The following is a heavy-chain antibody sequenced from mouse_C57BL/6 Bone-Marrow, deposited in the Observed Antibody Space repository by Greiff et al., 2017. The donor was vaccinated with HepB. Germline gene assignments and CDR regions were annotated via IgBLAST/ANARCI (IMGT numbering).Heavy chain of an antibody. CDR2: IRLKSDNYAT. Sequence: EVKLQESGGGLVQPGGSMKLSCVASGFTFSNYWMNWVRQSPEKGLEWVAQIRLKSDNYATHYAESVKGRFTISRDDSKSSVYLQMNNLRAEDTGIYYCTFPYPYAMDYWGQGTSVTVSS. CDR1: GFTFSNYW. CDR3: TFPYPYAMDY. J-gene: IGHJ4*01. V-gene: IGHV6-3*01. D-gene: IGHD5-1*01.